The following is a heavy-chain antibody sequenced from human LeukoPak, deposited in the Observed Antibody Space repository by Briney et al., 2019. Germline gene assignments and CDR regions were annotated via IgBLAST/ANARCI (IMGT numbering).Heavy chain of an antibody. Sequence: ASVKVSFKASGYTFSGYYLHWVRQAPGQGLQWVGWINPNSGDTHYAQMFQGRVTMTRDTSINTAYMELRRVGSDDTAVYYCAKSAQYSSAWFTGSFDYWGQGTLVTVSS. J-gene: IGHJ4*02. CDR3: AKSAQYSSAWFTGSFDY. D-gene: IGHD6-13*01. CDR2: INPNSGDT. V-gene: IGHV1-2*02. CDR1: GYTFSGYY.